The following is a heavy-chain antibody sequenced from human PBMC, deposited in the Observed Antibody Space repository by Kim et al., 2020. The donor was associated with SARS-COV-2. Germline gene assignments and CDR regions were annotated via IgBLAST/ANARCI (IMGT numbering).Heavy chain of an antibody. V-gene: IGHV3-30-3*01. Sequence: GGSLRLSCAASGFTFSRYAMHWVRQAPGKGLEWVAFMSYDGSNIYYGDSVKGRFTISRDNSKYRLYLQMNSLRAEDTALYYCSRAAAANPAYYYYGMDVWGQGTTVTVSS. D-gene: IGHD6-25*01. CDR3: SRAAAANPAYYYYGMDV. CDR1: GFTFSRYA. J-gene: IGHJ6*02. CDR2: MSYDGSNI.